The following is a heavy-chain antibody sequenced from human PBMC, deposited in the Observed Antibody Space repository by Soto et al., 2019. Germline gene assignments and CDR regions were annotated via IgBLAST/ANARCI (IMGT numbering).Heavy chain of an antibody. CDR2: IKEDGSEK. D-gene: IGHD3-3*01. CDR3: ASTRGY. CDR1: GFTFSGYW. Sequence: ESGGGLVQPGGSLRLSCAASGFTFSGYWMKWVRQAPGKGLEWVATIKEDGSEKYYVDSVKGRFTISRDSAKNSVHLQMNSLRGEDTAVYYCASTRGYWGQGTLVTVSS. J-gene: IGHJ4*02. V-gene: IGHV3-7*05.